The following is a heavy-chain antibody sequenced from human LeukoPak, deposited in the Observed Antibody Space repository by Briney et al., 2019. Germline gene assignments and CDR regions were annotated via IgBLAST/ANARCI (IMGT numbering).Heavy chain of an antibody. Sequence: GGSLSLSCAASGLTFTSYSMNWFGQAQGKGLEWSSTISGGGGSTYYADSVKGRFTISRDNSKNTLYLQVNSLRAEGTAVYYCAKGGKWDVTPFDYWGQGTLVTVSS. J-gene: IGHJ4*02. D-gene: IGHD1-26*01. CDR3: AKGGKWDVTPFDY. CDR1: GLTFTSYS. V-gene: IGHV3-23*01. CDR2: ISGGGGST.